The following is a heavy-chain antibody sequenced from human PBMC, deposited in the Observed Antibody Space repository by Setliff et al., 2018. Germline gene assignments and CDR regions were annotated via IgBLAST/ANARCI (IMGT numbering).Heavy chain of an antibody. V-gene: IGHV1-69*05. CDR2: IIPIFGTA. CDR1: GGTFSSYA. CDR3: ARTPLYDIAAGGSKAFDI. J-gene: IGHJ3*02. Sequence: ASVKVSCKASGGTFSSYAISWVRQAPGQGLEWMGGIIPIFGTANYAQKFQGRVTITTDESTSTAYMELSSLRSEDTAVYYCARTPLYDIAAGGSKAFDIWGQGTMVTVSS. D-gene: IGHD6-13*01.